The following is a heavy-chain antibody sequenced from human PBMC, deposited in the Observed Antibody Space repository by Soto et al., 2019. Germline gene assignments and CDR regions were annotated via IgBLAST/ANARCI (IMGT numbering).Heavy chain of an antibody. D-gene: IGHD1-26*01. V-gene: IGHV1-2*02. J-gene: IGHJ4*02. CDR2: IHPKSGGT. Sequence: QVQLVQSGAEVKKPGASVNVSCKASGYTFTVYYMHWVRQAPGQGLEWMGWIHPKSGGTMYPQKFQGRVTMTLDTSISTAYMALTRLRSDDTAVYYCARDLAKGGGSAGFDYWGQGTLVTVSS. CDR3: ARDLAKGGGSAGFDY. CDR1: GYTFTVYY.